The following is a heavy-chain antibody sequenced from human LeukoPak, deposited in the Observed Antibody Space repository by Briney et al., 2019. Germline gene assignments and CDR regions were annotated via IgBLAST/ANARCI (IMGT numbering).Heavy chain of an antibody. Sequence: SETLSLTRAVSGDSISSDYYWAWIRQPPGKGLEGIGSVFHSENTYYTPSPKSRVTRSVDTPKNPISLKLTSVTAADTAVYYCARGDEDYYDSSGSLSWGQGTLVTVSS. D-gene: IGHD3-22*01. CDR3: ARGDEDYYDSSGSLS. V-gene: IGHV4-38-2*01. J-gene: IGHJ5*02. CDR1: GDSISSDYY. CDR2: VFHSENT.